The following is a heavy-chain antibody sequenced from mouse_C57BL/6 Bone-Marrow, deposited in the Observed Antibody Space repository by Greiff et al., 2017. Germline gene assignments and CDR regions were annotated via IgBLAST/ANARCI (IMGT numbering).Heavy chain of an antibody. CDR1: GYTFTNYW. CDR2: IYPGGGYT. D-gene: IGHD2-5*01. V-gene: IGHV1-63*01. CDR3: ARSNSNFFYYFDY. J-gene: IGHJ2*01. Sequence: QVQLQQSGAELVRPGTSVKMSCKASGYTFTNYWIGWAKQRPGHGLEWIGDIYPGGGYTNYNEKFKGKATLTADKSSSTAYMQFSSLTSEDSAIYYCARSNSNFFYYFDYWGQGTTLTVSS.